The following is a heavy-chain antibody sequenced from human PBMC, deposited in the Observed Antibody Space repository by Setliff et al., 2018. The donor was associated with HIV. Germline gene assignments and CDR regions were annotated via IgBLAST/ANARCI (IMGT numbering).Heavy chain of an antibody. V-gene: IGHV7-4-1*02. CDR1: GYSFINYD. Sequence: ASVKVSCKASGYSFINYDINWVRQAPGQGLEWMGWINTNTGNPTYAQGFTGRFVFSLDTSVSTAYLQISSLKAEDTAVYYCARAGIAVAGTGNYWGQGTLVTVSS. CDR2: INTNTGNP. D-gene: IGHD6-19*01. CDR3: ARAGIAVAGTGNY. J-gene: IGHJ4*02.